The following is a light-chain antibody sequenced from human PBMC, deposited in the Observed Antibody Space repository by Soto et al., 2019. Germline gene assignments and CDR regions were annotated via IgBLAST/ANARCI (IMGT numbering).Light chain of an antibody. J-gene: IGLJ2*01. Sequence: QSVLTQPPSASGTPGQRVTISCSGSSSNIGSNSVHWYQQLPGTAPKLLIYSSSQRPSGVPERISGSKSGTSASLAISGLRSEDEADYYCAAWDDSLSGVVFGGGTKLTVL. CDR3: AAWDDSLSGVV. CDR2: SSS. CDR1: SSNIGSNS. V-gene: IGLV1-47*01.